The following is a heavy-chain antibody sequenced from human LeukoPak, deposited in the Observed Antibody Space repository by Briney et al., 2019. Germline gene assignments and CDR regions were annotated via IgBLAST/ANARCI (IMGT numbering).Heavy chain of an antibody. V-gene: IGHV1-2*02. J-gene: IGHJ5*02. D-gene: IGHD1-1*01. CDR2: INPKNRGK. Sequence: ASVTVSCKAFGYSFTCYYMHWVRQAPGQGLEWMGWINPKNRGKDYAEKVQCRVTMTRDTSISTACVELRRLRSDDMAVYYCARGVLAGYEITGHPFYNLFDPWGQGTPVTVSS. CDR1: GYSFTCYY. CDR3: ARGVLAGYEITGHPFYNLFDP.